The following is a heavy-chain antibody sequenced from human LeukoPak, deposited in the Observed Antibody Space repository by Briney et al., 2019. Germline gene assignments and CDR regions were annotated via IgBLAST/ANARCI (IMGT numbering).Heavy chain of an antibody. J-gene: IGHJ6*03. CDR1: GGTFSSYA. V-gene: IGHV1-69*13. Sequence: SVKVSCKASGGTFSSYAISWVRQAPGQGLEWMGGIIPIFGTVNYAQKFQGRVTITADESTSTAYMELSSLRSEDTAVYYCARGRSGYCSSTSCYIHYYYYMDVWGKGTTVTVSS. CDR3: ARGRSGYCSSTSCYIHYYYYMDV. D-gene: IGHD2-2*02. CDR2: IIPIFGTV.